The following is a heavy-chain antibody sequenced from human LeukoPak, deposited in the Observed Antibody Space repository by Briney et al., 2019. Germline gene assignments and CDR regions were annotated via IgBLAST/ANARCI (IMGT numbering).Heavy chain of an antibody. CDR1: GYTFTNYD. CDR2: ISAYNGNT. D-gene: IGHD2-2*01. Sequence: ASVKVSCKTSGYTFTNYDINWVRQAPGQGLEWMGWISAYNGNTNYAQKLQGRVTMTTDTSTSTAYMELRSLRSDDTAVYYCARDREYQLLSNWYFDLWGRGTLVTVSS. CDR3: ARDREYQLLSNWYFDL. J-gene: IGHJ2*01. V-gene: IGHV1-18*01.